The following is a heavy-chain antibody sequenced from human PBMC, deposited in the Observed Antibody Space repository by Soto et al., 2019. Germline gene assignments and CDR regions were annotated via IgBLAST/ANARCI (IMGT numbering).Heavy chain of an antibody. J-gene: IGHJ4*02. CDR2: ISYDGNNK. D-gene: IGHD1-7*01. Sequence: QVQLVESGGGVVQPGRSLRLSCAASGFTYSTYTMHWVRQAPGKGLEWVAVISYDGNNKVYADSVKGRFTMSSDSTKQRLALQMNSLSPADTAMYNCERDGVSATEYTWKYGTHCDYWGQGALVTVSS. CDR3: ERDGVSATEYTWKYGTHCDY. V-gene: IGHV3-30-3*01. CDR1: GFTYSTYT.